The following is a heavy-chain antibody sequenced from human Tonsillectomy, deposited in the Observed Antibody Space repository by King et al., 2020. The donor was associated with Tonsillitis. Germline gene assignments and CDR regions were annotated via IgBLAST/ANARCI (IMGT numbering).Heavy chain of an antibody. CDR1: GFTFRSYA. CDR3: VREMLTGSCADY. D-gene: IGHD2-15*01. Sequence: EVQLVESGGGLVQPGGPLRLSCAASGFTFRSYALSWVRQSPGKGLQWFSAISGSVYKTYYIDSVKGRFTISRDNSKNTVSLQMNSLRAEDTGVYYCVREMLTGSCADYWGQGTLVTVSS. J-gene: IGHJ4*02. CDR2: ISGSVYKT. V-gene: IGHV3-23*04.